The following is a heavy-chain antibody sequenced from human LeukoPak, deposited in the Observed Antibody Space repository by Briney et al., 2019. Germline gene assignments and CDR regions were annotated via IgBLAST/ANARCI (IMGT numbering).Heavy chain of an antibody. CDR2: ISGYGGST. CDR3: TKLQGYSGSDPSGY. J-gene: IGHJ4*02. Sequence: RGSLRLSCAASGFTFTSYAMSWVRQAPGKGLEWVSVISGYGGSTSYADSVKGRFTISRDNSKNMLYLQMNSLRAEDTALYYCTKLQGYSGSDPSGYWGQGTLVTVSS. D-gene: IGHD1-26*01. V-gene: IGHV3-23*01. CDR1: GFTFTSYA.